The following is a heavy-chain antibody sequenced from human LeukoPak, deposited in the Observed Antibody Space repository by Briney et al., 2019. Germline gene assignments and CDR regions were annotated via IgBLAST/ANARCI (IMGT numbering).Heavy chain of an antibody. CDR2: RSSTGIT. Sequence: SETLSLTCTVSGGSISSSSYYWGWIRQPPGKGLEWIASRSSTGITHYYPSLESRISVSVETSKNQFSLMLTSLTAADTAVYYCAFSGWFWGAFDYWGQGILVTVSS. J-gene: IGHJ4*02. CDR1: GGSISSSSYY. V-gene: IGHV4-39*01. CDR3: AFSGWFWGAFDY. D-gene: IGHD6-19*01.